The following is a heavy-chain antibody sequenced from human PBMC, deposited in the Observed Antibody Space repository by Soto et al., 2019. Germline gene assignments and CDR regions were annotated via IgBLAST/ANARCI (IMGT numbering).Heavy chain of an antibody. J-gene: IGHJ4*02. Sequence: GGSLRLSCAASGFTFSSYGMHWVRQAPGKGLEWVAVISYDGSNKYYADSVKGRFTISRDNSKNTLYLQMNSLRAEDTAVYYCAKGIRFNWGQGTLVTVSS. D-gene: IGHD3-10*01. V-gene: IGHV3-30*18. CDR2: ISYDGSNK. CDR3: AKGIRFN. CDR1: GFTFSSYG.